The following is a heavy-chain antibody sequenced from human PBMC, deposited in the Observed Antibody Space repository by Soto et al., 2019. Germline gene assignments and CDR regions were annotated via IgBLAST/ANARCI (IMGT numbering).Heavy chain of an antibody. Sequence: QVQLVQSGAEVKKPGSSVKVSCKASGGTFSSYAISWVRQAPGQGLEWMGGIIPIFGTANYAQKFQGRVTMTADESTSTAYMELSSLRSEDTAVYYCARAHYDSSGYYLNLNWFDPWGQGTLVTVSS. CDR1: GGTFSSYA. D-gene: IGHD3-22*01. J-gene: IGHJ5*02. CDR3: ARAHYDSSGYYLNLNWFDP. V-gene: IGHV1-69*01. CDR2: IIPIFGTA.